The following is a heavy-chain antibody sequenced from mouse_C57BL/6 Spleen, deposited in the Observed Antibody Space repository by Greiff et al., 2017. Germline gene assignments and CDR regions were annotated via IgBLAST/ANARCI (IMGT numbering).Heavy chain of an antibody. V-gene: IGHV5-17*01. CDR2: ISSGSSTI. D-gene: IGHD2-1*01. CDR1: GFTFSDYG. CDR3: AREGNYFYFDY. Sequence: DVKLVESGGGLVKPGGSLKLSCAASGFTFSDYGMHWVRQAPEQGLEWVAYISSGSSTIYYADTVKGRFTISRDNAKNTLFLQMTSLRSEDTAMYYCAREGNYFYFDYWGQGTTLTVSS. J-gene: IGHJ2*01.